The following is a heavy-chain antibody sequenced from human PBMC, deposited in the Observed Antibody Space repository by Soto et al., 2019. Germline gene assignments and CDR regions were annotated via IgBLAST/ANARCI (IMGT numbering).Heavy chain of an antibody. V-gene: IGHV4-34*01. Sequence: PSETLSLTCAVYGGSFSGYYWTWIRQPPGTGLEWIGEINHSGSTNYNPSLKSRVTISVDTSKNQFSLKLTSVTAADTAVYYCARDKITGLFDSWGQRTLVTVSS. CDR1: GGSFSGYY. D-gene: IGHD2-8*02. CDR2: INHSGST. J-gene: IGHJ4*02. CDR3: ARDKITGLFDS.